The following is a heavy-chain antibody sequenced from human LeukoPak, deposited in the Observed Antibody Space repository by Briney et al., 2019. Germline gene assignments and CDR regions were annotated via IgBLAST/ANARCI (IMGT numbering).Heavy chain of an antibody. Sequence: PSETLSLTCTVSGGSISSSSYYWGWIRQPPGKGLEWIGSIYYSGSTYYNPSLKSRVTISVDTSKNQFSLKLSSVTAAVTAVYYCASRHCSSTSCYTSWFDPWGQGTLVTVSS. CDR3: ASRHCSSTSCYTSWFDP. CDR1: GGSISSSSYY. CDR2: IYYSGST. D-gene: IGHD2-2*02. V-gene: IGHV4-39*01. J-gene: IGHJ5*02.